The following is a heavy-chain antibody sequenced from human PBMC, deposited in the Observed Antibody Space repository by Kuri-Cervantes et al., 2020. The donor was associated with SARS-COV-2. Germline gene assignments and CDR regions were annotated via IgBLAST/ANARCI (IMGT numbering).Heavy chain of an antibody. V-gene: IGHV4-61*02. CDR3: ARAKSPRYCSSNSSYLSAYYYGMDV. CDR1: GGSISSGSYN. CDR2: IYTSGST. Sequence: SETLSLTCTVSGGSISSGSYNWSWIRQPTGKGLEWIARIYTSGSTNYNPSLKSRVTISVDTSKNPFSLKLSSVTAADTAVYYCARAKSPRYCSSNSSYLSAYYYGMDVWGQGTTVTVSS. J-gene: IGHJ6*02. D-gene: IGHD2-2*01.